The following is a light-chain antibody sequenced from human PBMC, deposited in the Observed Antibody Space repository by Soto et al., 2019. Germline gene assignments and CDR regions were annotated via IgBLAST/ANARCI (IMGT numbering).Light chain of an antibody. J-gene: IGLJ1*01. CDR3: GMWDSSLSTAYHV. CDR2: ETN. Sequence: QSVLTQPPSLSAAPGQMVTISCSGGNSNIGNNYVSWYQQLPGTAPKLLIYETNKRPSGIPDRFSGSKSGTSATLGITGLQTGDEADYYCGMWDSSLSTAYHVFGSGTKVTVL. V-gene: IGLV1-51*02. CDR1: NSNIGNNY.